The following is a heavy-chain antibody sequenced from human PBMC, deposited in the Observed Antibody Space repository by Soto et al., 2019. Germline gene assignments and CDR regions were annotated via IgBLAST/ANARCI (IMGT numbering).Heavy chain of an antibody. V-gene: IGHV1-3*01. CDR1: GYTFTSYA. CDR2: INAGNGNT. CDR3: ARDGAYCGRTSCDDYYCYYCYGKYF. Sequence: ASVKVSCKASGYTFTSYAMHWVRQAPGQKIEWMGWINAGNGNTKYSQKFQGRVTITRDTSASTAYMELSSLRSEDTAVYYCARDGAYCGRTSCDDYYCYYCYGKYFWGQRSTVTVS. J-gene: IGHJ6*02. D-gene: IGHD2-2*01.